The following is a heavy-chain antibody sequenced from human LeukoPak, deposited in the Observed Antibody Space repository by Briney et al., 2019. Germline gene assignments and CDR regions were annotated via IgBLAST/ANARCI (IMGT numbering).Heavy chain of an antibody. J-gene: IGHJ4*02. CDR3: ALHRGGGGSCYSNFNY. CDR2: ISIGGGST. CDR1: RFTFSSST. V-gene: IGHV3-23*01. D-gene: IGHD2-15*01. Sequence: PGGSLRLSCEASRFTFSSSTMSWVRQAPGKGLEWVSTISIGGGSTYSVDSVKGRFTISRDNSKNTLYLQMNSLRVEDTAVYYCALHRGGGGSCYSNFNYWGQGTLVTVSS.